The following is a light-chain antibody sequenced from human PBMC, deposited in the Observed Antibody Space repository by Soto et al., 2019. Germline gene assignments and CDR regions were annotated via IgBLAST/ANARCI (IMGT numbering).Light chain of an antibody. CDR2: DTS. CDR1: QSVRSY. J-gene: IGKJ1*01. V-gene: IGKV3-11*01. Sequence: EIVLTQSPGTLSLSPGERATLSCRASQSVRSYLAWYQQKHGRTPRLLIYDTSKRATGIPARFSGSGSGTGFSLTISSLEPEDFAVYYCQQRSSWPPTFGQGTKVEIK. CDR3: QQRSSWPPT.